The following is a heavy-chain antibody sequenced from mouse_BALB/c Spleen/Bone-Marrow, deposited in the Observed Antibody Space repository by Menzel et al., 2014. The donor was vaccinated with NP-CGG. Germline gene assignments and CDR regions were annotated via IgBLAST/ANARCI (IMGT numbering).Heavy chain of an antibody. J-gene: IGHJ4*01. CDR1: GFSLTNYG. D-gene: IGHD3-2*02. V-gene: IGHV2-2*02. CDR3: ARREGYDAMDY. CDR2: IWSGGNT. Sequence: QVQLQQSGPGLVQPSQSLSITCTDSGFSLTNYGVHWVRQSPGKGLEWLGVIWSGGNTDYNAAFISRLSISKDNSKSXAFFKMNSLQASDTAIYYCARREGYDAMDYWGQGTSVTVSS.